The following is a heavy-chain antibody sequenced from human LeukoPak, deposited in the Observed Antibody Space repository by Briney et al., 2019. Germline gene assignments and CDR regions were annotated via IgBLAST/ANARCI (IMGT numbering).Heavy chain of an antibody. J-gene: IGHJ6*04. V-gene: IGHV4-34*01. CDR1: GGSFSGYY. D-gene: IGHD5-18*01. CDR3: ARQLRGYSYGYSDY. CDR2: INHSGST. Sequence: SETLSLTCAVYGGSFSGYYWSWIRQPPGKGLEWIGEINHSGSTNYNPSLKSRVTISVDTSKNQFSLKLSSVTAADTAVYYCARQLRGYSYGYSDYWGKGTTVTVSS.